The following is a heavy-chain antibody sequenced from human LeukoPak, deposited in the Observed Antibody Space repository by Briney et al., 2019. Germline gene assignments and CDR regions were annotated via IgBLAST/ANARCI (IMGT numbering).Heavy chain of an antibody. CDR2: IGSSSTYT. V-gene: IGHV3-11*06. Sequence: GGSLRLSCAASGFTFGGYYMSWVRQAPGKGLEWVSCIGSSSTYTNYADSVKGRFTISRDNAENSLYLQMNSLRAEDTAVYYCARENFDWLLYWSYYYGMDVWGQGTTVTVSS. CDR1: GFTFGGYY. CDR3: ARENFDWLLYWSYYYGMDV. J-gene: IGHJ6*02. D-gene: IGHD3-9*01.